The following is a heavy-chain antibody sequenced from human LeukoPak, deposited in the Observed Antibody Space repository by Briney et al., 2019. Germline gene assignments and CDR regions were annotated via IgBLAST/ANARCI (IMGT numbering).Heavy chain of an antibody. CDR3: ARAHALLLWSSHAFDI. CDR1: GGSISSYY. V-gene: IGHV4-59*01. D-gene: IGHD3-10*01. J-gene: IGHJ3*02. Sequence: PSETLSLTCTVSGGSISSYYWSWIRQPPGKGLEWIGYIYYSGSTNYNPSLKSRVTISVDTSKNQFSLKLSSVTAADTAVYYCARAHALLLWSSHAFDIWGQGTMVTVSS. CDR2: IYYSGST.